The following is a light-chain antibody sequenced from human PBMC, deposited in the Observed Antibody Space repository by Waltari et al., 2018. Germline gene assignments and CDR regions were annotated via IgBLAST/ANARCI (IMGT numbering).Light chain of an antibody. Sequence: DIQMTQSPSSLSASVGDRVTITCRASQSISSFLNWYQQKPGKAPKLLIYAASSLQSGVPSRFSGSGSGTDFTLTISSLQPEEFATYYCQQSYSTQMYTFGQGTKLEIK. V-gene: IGKV1-39*01. J-gene: IGKJ2*01. CDR3: QQSYSTQMYT. CDR2: AAS. CDR1: QSISSF.